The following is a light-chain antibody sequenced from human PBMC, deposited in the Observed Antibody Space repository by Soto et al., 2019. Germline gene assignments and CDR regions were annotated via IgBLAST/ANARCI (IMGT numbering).Light chain of an antibody. J-gene: IGKJ1*01. CDR3: QQYKDWPTT. CDR1: QIVSSSY. CDR2: GAS. V-gene: IGKV3-15*01. Sequence: EILLTQSPGTLSLSPGERATLSCRASQIVSSSYLAWYQQKPGQAPRLLIYGASTWATGIPARFSGSGSGTEFTLTISSLHSEDFAVYYCQQYKDWPTTFGQGTKVDIK.